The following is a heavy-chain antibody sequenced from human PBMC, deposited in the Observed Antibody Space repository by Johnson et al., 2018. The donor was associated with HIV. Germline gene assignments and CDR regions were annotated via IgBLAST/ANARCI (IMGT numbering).Heavy chain of an antibody. Sequence: VQLVESGGGLVKPGGSLRLSCAASGFTFSDYYMTWVRQAPGKGLEWVSVIFSGGITYYADSVRCRFTISRDNSKDTLYLHMNSLRAEDTAVYYCAKDLDSLAPYVAFDIWGQGTMVTVSS. CDR2: IFSGGIT. J-gene: IGHJ3*02. D-gene: IGHD3-22*01. CDR1: GFTFSDYY. CDR3: AKDLDSLAPYVAFDI. V-gene: IGHV3-66*01.